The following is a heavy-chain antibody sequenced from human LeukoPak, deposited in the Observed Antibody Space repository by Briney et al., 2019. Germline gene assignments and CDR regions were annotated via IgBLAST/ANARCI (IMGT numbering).Heavy chain of an antibody. CDR1: GCSVINYY. CDR3: AREGMIGRHNGFDP. CDR2: IYSNGNT. D-gene: IGHD3-22*01. V-gene: IGHV4-59*02. J-gene: IGHJ5*02. Sequence: SETLSLTCSVSGCSVINYYWSWIRQPPGKGLEWIGYIYSNGNTNYNPSLKSRLTISVDTSKNQLSLKLTSVTAADTAMYYCAREGMIGRHNGFDPWGQGTLVTVSS.